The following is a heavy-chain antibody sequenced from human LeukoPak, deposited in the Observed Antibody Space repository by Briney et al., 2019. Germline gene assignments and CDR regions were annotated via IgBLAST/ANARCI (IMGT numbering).Heavy chain of an antibody. D-gene: IGHD1-1*01. CDR2: IKYDESEK. J-gene: IGHJ4*02. Sequence: GGSLRASCAASGFTFSSFWMGWVRQAPGKGLEWVASIKYDESEKHHVDSVKGRFTVSRDNAKNSLYLQMNNLRAEDTAVYFCARITTNGYFEYWGQGTLVTVSS. V-gene: IGHV3-7*01. CDR3: ARITTNGYFEY. CDR1: GFTFSSFW.